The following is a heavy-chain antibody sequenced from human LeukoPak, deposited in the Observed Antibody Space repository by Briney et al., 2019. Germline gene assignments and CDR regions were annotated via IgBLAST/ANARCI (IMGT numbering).Heavy chain of an antibody. V-gene: IGHV3-7*01. CDR1: GLNFRKSW. J-gene: IGHJ4*02. Sequence: GGSLRLSCAASGLNFRKSWMTWVRQAPGRGLEWVANIKDDGSEKYYVDSVKGRFTISRDSAKNSLYLQMNSLSAEDTAVYYCTNWGDTWGLDFWGQGILVSVSS. D-gene: IGHD7-27*01. CDR2: IKDDGSEK. CDR3: TNWGDTWGLDF.